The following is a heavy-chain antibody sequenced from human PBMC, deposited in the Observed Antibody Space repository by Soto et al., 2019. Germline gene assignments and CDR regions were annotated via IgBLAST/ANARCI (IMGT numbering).Heavy chain of an antibody. CDR3: ASVGFP. J-gene: IGHJ5*02. V-gene: IGHV1-69*01. Sequence: HVQLVQSGAEVRKPGSSVQVSCTASGGTFSSYAISWVRQAPGQGLEWMGGIIPMFGTVKYAQKLQDRVTITADESTSTAYMELSSLRSEDTAMYYCASVGFPWGQGTLVTVAS. CDR2: IIPMFGTV. CDR1: GGTFSSYA. D-gene: IGHD1-26*01.